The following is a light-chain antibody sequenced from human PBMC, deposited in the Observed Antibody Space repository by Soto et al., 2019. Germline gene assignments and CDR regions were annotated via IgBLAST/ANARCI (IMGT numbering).Light chain of an antibody. CDR2: GAS. V-gene: IGKV3-20*01. J-gene: IGKJ2*01. CDR1: QSVSSSY. Sequence: EIVLTQSPGTLSLSPGERATLSCRASQSVSSSYLAWYQQKPGQAPRLLIYGASSRATGIPDRFSGSGSGTHFTLTISRLEPEDFAVYYCQQYGSFPYTFGQGTKLEIK. CDR3: QQYGSFPYT.